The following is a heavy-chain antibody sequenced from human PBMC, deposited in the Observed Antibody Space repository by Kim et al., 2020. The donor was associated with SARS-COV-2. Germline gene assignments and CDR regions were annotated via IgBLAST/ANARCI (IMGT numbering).Heavy chain of an antibody. CDR3: ARGYRYDSSGYYSIDLDY. D-gene: IGHD3-22*01. CDR2: IYYSGST. J-gene: IGHJ4*02. Sequence: SETLSLTCTVSGGSISSYYWSWIRQPPGKGLEWIGYIYYSGSTNYNPSLKSRVTISVDTSKNQFSLKLSSVTAADTAVYYCARGYRYDSSGYYSIDLDYWGQGTLVTVSS. V-gene: IGHV4-59*01. CDR1: GGSISSYY.